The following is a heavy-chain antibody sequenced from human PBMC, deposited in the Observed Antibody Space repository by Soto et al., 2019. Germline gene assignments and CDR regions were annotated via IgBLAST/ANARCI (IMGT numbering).Heavy chain of an antibody. J-gene: IGHJ5*02. V-gene: IGHV6-1*01. D-gene: IGHD3-3*02. CDR1: GYSVSNNSAA. Sequence: PTLSLTCAISGYSVSNNSAAWNWIRQSPSRGLECLGRTYYRSKWFNNYALSVKGRITINPDTSKNQFSLQLNSVTPEDTAVYYCAREGRLAAAIFHNWFDPWGQGTLVTVSS. CDR2: TYYRSKWFN. CDR3: AREGRLAAAIFHNWFDP.